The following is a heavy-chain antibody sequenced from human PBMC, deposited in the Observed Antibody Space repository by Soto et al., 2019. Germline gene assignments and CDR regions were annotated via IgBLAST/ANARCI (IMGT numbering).Heavy chain of an antibody. CDR2: INAGNGNT. V-gene: IGHV1-3*01. J-gene: IGHJ4*02. Sequence: QVQLVQSGAEVKKPGASVKVSCKASGYTFTSYAMHWVRQAPGQRLEWMGWINAGNGNTKYSQKFQGRVTITRDTSASTAYMGLSSLRSEDTAVYYCARGLNAYCSDYWGQGTLVTVSS. CDR3: ARGLNAYCSDY. CDR1: GYTFTSYA.